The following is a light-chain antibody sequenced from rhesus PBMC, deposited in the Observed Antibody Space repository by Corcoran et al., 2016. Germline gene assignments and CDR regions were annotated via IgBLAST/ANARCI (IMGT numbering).Light chain of an antibody. CDR3: QQSTNWPLT. J-gene: IGKJ4*01. CDR2: GAS. CDR1: QSVSSN. V-gene: IGKV3-42*03. Sequence: EIVMTQSPATLSLSPGERATLSCRASQSVSSNLAWYQQKPGQAPSLLINGASSRATGIPVRLSGRVSGTVVTLTISSLEPEDFAVYYCQQSTNWPLTFGGGTKVEFE.